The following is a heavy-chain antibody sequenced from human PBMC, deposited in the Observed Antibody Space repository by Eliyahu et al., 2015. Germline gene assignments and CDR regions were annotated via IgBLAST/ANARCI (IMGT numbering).Heavy chain of an antibody. CDR3: VKGGYCSGGGCMGIDY. D-gene: IGHD2-15*01. V-gene: IGHV3-23*01. CDR1: GFTFXXYA. J-gene: IGHJ4*02. CDR2: ISASGGGT. Sequence: EVQLLESGGCLVQPGGSLRLSCVGSGFTFXXYAMSWVRQAPGKGLEFVSVISASGGGTYHVDSVKGRFTISRDNSKNTLYLQMNTLRVEDTAVYYCVKGGYCSGGGCMGIDYWGQGTLVTVSS.